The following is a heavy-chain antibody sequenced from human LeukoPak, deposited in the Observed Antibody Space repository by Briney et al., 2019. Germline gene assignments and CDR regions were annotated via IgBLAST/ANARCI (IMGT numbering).Heavy chain of an antibody. Sequence: GESLKISCKGSGYTFTTYRINWVRQMSGKGLEWMGRIDPSDSYTKYSPSFQGQVTISADKSISTAYLQWSSLKASDTAMYYCARRRISGTTNGMDVWGQGTTVTVSS. D-gene: IGHD1-7*01. CDR1: GYTFTTYR. CDR2: IDPSDSYT. CDR3: ARRRISGTTNGMDV. J-gene: IGHJ6*02. V-gene: IGHV5-10-1*04.